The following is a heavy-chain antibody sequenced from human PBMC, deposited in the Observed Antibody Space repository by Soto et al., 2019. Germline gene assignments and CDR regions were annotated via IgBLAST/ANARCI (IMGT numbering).Heavy chain of an antibody. CDR3: ARGFGGVSLDYFDF. V-gene: IGHV4-30-4*02. J-gene: IGHJ4*02. CDR1: GGSISSDDYY. D-gene: IGHD3-16*01. CDR2: IYYTGST. Sequence: PSETLSLSCTVSGGSISSDDYYWSWIRQPPGKGLEWLGYIYYTGSTYYNPALQRRAVFSIDTSKTRFSLKLTSVTAADTAVYYCARGFGGVSLDYFDFWGQGIQVTVSS.